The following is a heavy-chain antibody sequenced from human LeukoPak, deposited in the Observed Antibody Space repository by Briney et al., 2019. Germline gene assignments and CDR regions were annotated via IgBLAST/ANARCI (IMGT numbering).Heavy chain of an antibody. CDR1: GFTFSSYS. CDR3: ARGYSSSWYFVFDY. CDR2: ISSSSSYI. J-gene: IGHJ4*02. Sequence: GGSLRLSCAASGFTFSSYSMNWVRQAPGKGLEWVSSISSSSSYIYYADSVKGRFTISRDNAKNSLYLQMNSLRAEDTAVYYCARGYSSSWYFVFDYWGQGTLVTVSS. V-gene: IGHV3-21*01. D-gene: IGHD6-13*01.